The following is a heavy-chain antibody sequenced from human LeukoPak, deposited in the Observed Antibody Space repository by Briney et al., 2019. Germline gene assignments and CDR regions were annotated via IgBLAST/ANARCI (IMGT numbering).Heavy chain of an antibody. CDR2: ISSSSRYI. D-gene: IGHD2-15*01. V-gene: IGHV3-21*01. Sequence: GGSLRLSCAASGFTFSSYSMNWVRQAPGKGLEWVSSISSSSRYIYYADSVKGRFTISRDNAKNSLYLQMNSLRAEDTAVYYCARTGRGEGDYWGQGTLVTVSS. CDR3: ARTGRGEGDY. J-gene: IGHJ4*02. CDR1: GFTFSSYS.